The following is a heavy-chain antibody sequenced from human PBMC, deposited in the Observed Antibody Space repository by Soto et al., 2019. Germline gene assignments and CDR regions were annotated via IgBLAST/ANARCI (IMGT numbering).Heavy chain of an antibody. J-gene: IGHJ4*02. CDR2: INHIGRT. CDR3: ARGYFINWHTPHY. CDR1: GGSGSFRGYY. D-gene: IGHD2-15*01. Sequence: QVQLQQWGAGLLKPSEALSLTCVIDGGSGSFRGYYSSWIRQPPGKGLEWIGEINHIGRTNYNPSLKSRVSISVDTSKNQFSLNLSSVTGADTAVYYCARGYFINWHTPHYWGQGTLVTVSS. V-gene: IGHV4-34*01.